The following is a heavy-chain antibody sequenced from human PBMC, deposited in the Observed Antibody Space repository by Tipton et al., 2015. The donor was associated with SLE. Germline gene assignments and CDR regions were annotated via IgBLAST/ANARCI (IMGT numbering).Heavy chain of an antibody. D-gene: IGHD3-3*01. V-gene: IGHV4-61*01. CDR3: ARGTRFATDN. Sequence: LRLSCTVSGGSVYSATHYWTWIRQHPGKGLEWIGYVYSSGITNYNPSLKSRVTISVDTSKNQFSLKLTSATAADTAVYYCARGTRFATDNWGQGTLVTVSS. CDR1: GGSVYSATHY. J-gene: IGHJ4*02. CDR2: VYSSGIT.